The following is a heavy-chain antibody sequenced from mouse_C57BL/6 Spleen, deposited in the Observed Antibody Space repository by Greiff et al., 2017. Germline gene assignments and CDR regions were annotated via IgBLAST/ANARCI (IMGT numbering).Heavy chain of an antibody. J-gene: IGHJ4*01. Sequence: VQLQQSGPELVKPGASVKISCKASGYTFTDYYMNWVKQSHGKSLEWIGDINPNNGGTSYNQKFKGKATLTVDKSSSTAYMELRSLTSEDSAVYYCARSVGLRPYYYAMDYWGQGTSVTVSS. V-gene: IGHV1-26*01. CDR3: ARSVGLRPYYYAMDY. CDR2: INPNNGGT. CDR1: GYTFTDYY. D-gene: IGHD2-4*01.